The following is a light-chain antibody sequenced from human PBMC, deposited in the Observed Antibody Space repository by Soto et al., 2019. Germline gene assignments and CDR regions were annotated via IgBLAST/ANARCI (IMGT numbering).Light chain of an antibody. Sequence: EIVLTQSPATLSSSPGDRATLSCRASQSVSSYLAWYQQKPGQAPRLLIYDASNRATGIPARFSGSGSGTDFTLTISSLEPEDFAFYYCQQRNNWPRTFGQGTKVEIK. V-gene: IGKV3-11*01. CDR3: QQRNNWPRT. J-gene: IGKJ1*01. CDR1: QSVSSY. CDR2: DAS.